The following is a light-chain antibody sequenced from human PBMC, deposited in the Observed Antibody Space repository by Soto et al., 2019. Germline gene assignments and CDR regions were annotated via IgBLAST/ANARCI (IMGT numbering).Light chain of an antibody. CDR3: SSYRSSSTYV. Sequence: QSALTQPASVSGSPGQSITISCTGTRSDVGGYNYVSWYQQHPGKAPKLMIYDVSNRPSGVSNRFSGSKSGNTASLTISGLQAEDEADYYCSSYRSSSTYVFGTGTKLTVL. J-gene: IGLJ1*01. V-gene: IGLV2-14*01. CDR2: DVS. CDR1: RSDVGGYNY.